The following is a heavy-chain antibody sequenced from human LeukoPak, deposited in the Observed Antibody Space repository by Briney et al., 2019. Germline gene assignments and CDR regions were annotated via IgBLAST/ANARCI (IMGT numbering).Heavy chain of an antibody. Sequence: ASVKVSCRASGYTFTSYGISWVRQAPGQGLEWMGWISAYNGNTNYAQKLQGRVTMTTDTPTSTAYMELRSLRSDDTAVYYCALGSSYRDAFDIWGQGTMVTVSS. V-gene: IGHV1-18*01. CDR2: ISAYNGNT. D-gene: IGHD3-16*02. J-gene: IGHJ3*02. CDR3: ALGSSYRDAFDI. CDR1: GYTFTSYG.